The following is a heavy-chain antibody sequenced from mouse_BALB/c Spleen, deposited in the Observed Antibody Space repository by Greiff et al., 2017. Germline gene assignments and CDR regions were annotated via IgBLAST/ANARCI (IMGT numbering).Heavy chain of an antibody. Sequence: EVQLVESGGGLVKPGGSLKLSCAASGFTFSSYAMSWVRQTPEKRLEWVASISSGGSTYYPDSVKGRFTISRDNARNILYLQMSSLRSEDTAMYYCARGKAPDDYWGQGTTLTVSS. CDR3: ARGKAPDDY. CDR1: GFTFSSYA. CDR2: ISSGGST. J-gene: IGHJ2*01. V-gene: IGHV5-6-5*01.